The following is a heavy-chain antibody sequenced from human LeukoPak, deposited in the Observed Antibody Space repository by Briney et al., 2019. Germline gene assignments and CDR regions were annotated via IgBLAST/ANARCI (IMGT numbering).Heavy chain of an antibody. CDR1: GFTFDDSA. CDR2: ISWNSGSI. D-gene: IGHD3-10*01. Sequence: PGGSLRLSCAASGFTFDDSAMHWVRQAPGKGLEWVSGISWNSGSIGYADSVKGRFTISRDNAKNSLYLQMNSLRAEDTALYYCAKDIGITMVRGVILGAFDIWGQGTMVTVSS. J-gene: IGHJ3*02. CDR3: AKDIGITMVRGVILGAFDI. V-gene: IGHV3-9*01.